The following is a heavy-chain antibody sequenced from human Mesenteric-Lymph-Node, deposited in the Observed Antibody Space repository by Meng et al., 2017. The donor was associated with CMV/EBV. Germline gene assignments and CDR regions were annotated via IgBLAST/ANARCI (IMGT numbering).Heavy chain of an antibody. D-gene: IGHD3-3*01. Sequence: GESLKISCAASGFSFSSYTMNWVRQAPGKGLEWVSSILSGSGYTNYADPVKGRFTISRDNAKNSLSLQMNSLRVEDTAVYYCARDQFCSAPHCAHKTWGQGTLVTVSS. CDR2: ILSGSGYT. V-gene: IGHV3-21*06. CDR3: ARDQFCSAPHCAHKT. J-gene: IGHJ5*02. CDR1: GFSFSSYT.